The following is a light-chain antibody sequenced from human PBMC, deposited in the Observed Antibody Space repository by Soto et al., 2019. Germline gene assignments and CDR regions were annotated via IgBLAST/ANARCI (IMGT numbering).Light chain of an antibody. Sequence: QSVLTQPPSVSGAPGQRVTISCTGSSSNIGAGYDVHWYQQLPGTAPKLLIYGNSNRPSGVPDRFSGSKSGTSASLAITGLQAEDEADYYCQSYDSSLGGHVVFGGGTQLTVL. J-gene: IGLJ2*01. CDR3: QSYDSSLGGHVV. CDR2: GNS. V-gene: IGLV1-40*01. CDR1: SSNIGAGYD.